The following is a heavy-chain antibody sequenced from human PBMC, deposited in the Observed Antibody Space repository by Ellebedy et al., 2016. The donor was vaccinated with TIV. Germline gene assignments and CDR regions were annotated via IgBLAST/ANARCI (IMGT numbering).Heavy chain of an antibody. J-gene: IGHJ3*02. CDR1: GGSISSGGYY. CDR2: IYYSGST. CDR3: ARDLSDYYDSSGYHDAFDI. D-gene: IGHD3-22*01. V-gene: IGHV4-31*03. Sequence: SETLSLXXTVSGGSISSGGYYWSWIRQHPGKGLEWIGYIYYSGSTYYNPSLKSRVTISVDTSKNQFSLELSSVTAADTAVYYCARDLSDYYDSSGYHDAFDIWGQGTMVTVSS.